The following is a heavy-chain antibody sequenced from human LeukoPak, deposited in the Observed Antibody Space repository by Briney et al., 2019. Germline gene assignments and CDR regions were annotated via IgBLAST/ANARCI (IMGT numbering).Heavy chain of an antibody. V-gene: IGHV1-18*01. CDR3: ARTGYSSGWYEILPFDY. Sequence: ASVKVSCKASGYTFTSYGISWVRQAPGQGLEWMGWISAYNGNTNYAQKLQGRVTMTTDTSTSTAYMELRSLRSDDTAVYYCARTGYSSGWYEILPFDYWGQGTLVTVSS. D-gene: IGHD6-19*01. CDR1: GYTFTSYG. J-gene: IGHJ4*02. CDR2: ISAYNGNT.